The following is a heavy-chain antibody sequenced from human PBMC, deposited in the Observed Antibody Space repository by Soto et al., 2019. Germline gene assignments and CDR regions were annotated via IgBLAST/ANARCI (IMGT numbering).Heavy chain of an antibody. D-gene: IGHD6-13*01. V-gene: IGHV3-33*01. Sequence: QVQLVESGGGVVQPGRSLRLSCAASGFTFSSYGMHWVRQAPGKGLEWVAVIWYDGSNKYYADSVKGRFTISRDNSKNPLYLQMNSLRAEDTAVYYCARDVSSSWYSIDYWGQGTLVTVSS. CDR3: ARDVSSSWYSIDY. CDR2: IWYDGSNK. CDR1: GFTFSSYG. J-gene: IGHJ4*02.